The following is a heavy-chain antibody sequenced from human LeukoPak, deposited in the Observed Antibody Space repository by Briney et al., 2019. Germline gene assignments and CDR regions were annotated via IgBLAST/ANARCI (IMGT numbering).Heavy chain of an antibody. Sequence: NPSQTLSLTCTVSGGSISSGDYYWRWIRQPPGRGLEWIVYIYYSGSTYYNPSLKSRFTISVDTSKNQFSLKLSSVTAADTAVYYCARVRRLYDYVWGSYLGDAFDIWGQGTMVTVSS. J-gene: IGHJ3*02. CDR2: IYYSGST. V-gene: IGHV4-30-4*01. D-gene: IGHD3-16*01. CDR1: GGSISSGDYY. CDR3: ARVRRLYDYVWGSYLGDAFDI.